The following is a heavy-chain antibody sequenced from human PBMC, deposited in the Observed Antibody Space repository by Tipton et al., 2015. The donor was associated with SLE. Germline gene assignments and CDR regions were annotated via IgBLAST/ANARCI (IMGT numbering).Heavy chain of an antibody. CDR1: GFTFSNYA. V-gene: IGHV3-30*04. D-gene: IGHD1-26*01. CDR3: AGELLDYFDF. Sequence: RSLRLSCAASGFTFSNYAMHWVRQAPGKGLEWVAVISYDGGNKYYADSVKGRFTISRDNSKNTLYLQMNSLRAEDTAVYYCAGELLDYFDFWGQGTLVTVSS. J-gene: IGHJ4*02. CDR2: ISYDGGNK.